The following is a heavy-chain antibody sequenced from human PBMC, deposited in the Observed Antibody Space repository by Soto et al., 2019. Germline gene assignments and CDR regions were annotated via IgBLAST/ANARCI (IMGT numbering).Heavy chain of an antibody. CDR1: GYTFTSYG. CDR2: ISAYNGNT. J-gene: IGHJ4*02. V-gene: IGHV1-18*01. CDR3: AIDGYRDYGDYVDY. Sequence: ASVKVSCKASGYTFTSYGISWVRQAPGQGLERMGWISAYNGNTNYAQKLQGRVTMTTDTSTSTAYMELRSLRSDDTAVYYCAIDGYRDYGDYVDYWGQGTLVTVSS. D-gene: IGHD4-17*01.